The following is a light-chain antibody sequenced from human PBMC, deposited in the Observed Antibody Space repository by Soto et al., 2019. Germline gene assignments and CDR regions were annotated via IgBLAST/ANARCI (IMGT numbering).Light chain of an antibody. CDR1: ISDIGGYNF. V-gene: IGLV2-14*01. Sequence: QSALTQPASVSGSPGQSITISCTGTISDIGGYNFISWYQHHPGKAPKLVIYDVNNRPSGVPDRFSGSKSGTSASLAITGLQAEDEADYYCQSYDSSLSGSEVFGTGTKVTVL. CDR3: QSYDSSLSGSEV. J-gene: IGLJ1*01. CDR2: DVN.